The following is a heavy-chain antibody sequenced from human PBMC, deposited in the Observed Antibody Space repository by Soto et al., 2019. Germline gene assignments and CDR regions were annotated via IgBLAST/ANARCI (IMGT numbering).Heavy chain of an antibody. Sequence: EVQLVESGGGMVQPGGSLRLSCAASGFTVSSNYMSWVRQAPGKGLEWVSVFYRDGSTYYADSVKGRFTLSRDNSKNTQYLQMNSLRAEDTAVYYCARQIQLWSPIDYWGQGTLVTVSS. D-gene: IGHD5-18*01. J-gene: IGHJ4*02. V-gene: IGHV3-66*04. CDR1: GFTVSSNY. CDR2: FYRDGST. CDR3: ARQIQLWSPIDY.